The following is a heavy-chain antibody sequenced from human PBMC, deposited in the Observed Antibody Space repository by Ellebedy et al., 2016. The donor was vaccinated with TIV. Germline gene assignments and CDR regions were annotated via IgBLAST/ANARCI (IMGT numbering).Heavy chain of an antibody. CDR2: ISSSGSTI. D-gene: IGHD3-9*01. V-gene: IGHV3-48*03. J-gene: IGHJ6*02. CDR1: GFTFSSYE. Sequence: GESLKISCAASGFTFSSYEMNWVRQAPGKGLEWVSYISSSGSTIYYADSVKGRFTISRDNAKNSLYLQLNSLRAEDTAVYYCASFLIGYYMYYGLDVWGQGTTVTVSS. CDR3: ASFLIGYYMYYGLDV.